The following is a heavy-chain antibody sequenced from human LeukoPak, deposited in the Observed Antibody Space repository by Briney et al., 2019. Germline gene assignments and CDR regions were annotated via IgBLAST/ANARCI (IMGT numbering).Heavy chain of an antibody. CDR2: INPSGGST. J-gene: IGHJ4*02. V-gene: IGHV1-46*01. CDR3: ARREGVVTGFDY. D-gene: IGHD2-21*02. CDR1: GYTFTSYY. Sequence: ASVKVSCKPSGYTFTSYYMHWVRQAPGQGLEWMGIINPSGGSTSYAQKFQGRVTMTRDTSTSTVYMELSSLRSEDTAVYYCARREGVVTGFDYWGQGTLVTVSS.